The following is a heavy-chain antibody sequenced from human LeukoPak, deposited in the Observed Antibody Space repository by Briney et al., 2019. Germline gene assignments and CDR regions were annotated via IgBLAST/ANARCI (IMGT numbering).Heavy chain of an antibody. J-gene: IGHJ6*02. CDR2: ISYDGSNK. D-gene: IGHD5/OR15-5a*01. Sequence: GGSLRLSCAASGFTFSSYGMHWVRQAPGKGLEWVAVISYDGSNKYYADSVKGRFTISRDNSKNTLYLQMNSLRAEDTAVYYCARDPPYSILSGYYYYGMDVWGQGTTVTVSS. V-gene: IGHV3-30*19. CDR3: ARDPPYSILSGYYYYGMDV. CDR1: GFTFSSYG.